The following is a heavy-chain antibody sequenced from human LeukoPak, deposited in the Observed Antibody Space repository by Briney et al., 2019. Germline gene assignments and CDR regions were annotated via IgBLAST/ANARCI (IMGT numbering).Heavy chain of an antibody. J-gene: IGHJ4*02. V-gene: IGHV3-23*01. CDR1: GFTFSSYA. CDR3: ARDSLSDWNTDFDY. D-gene: IGHD1/OR15-1a*01. Sequence: PGGSLRLSCAASGFTFSSYAMSWVRQAPGKGLEWVSAISGSGGSTYYADSVKGRFTISRDNSKNTLYLQMNSLRAEDTALYYCARDSLSDWNTDFDYWGQGTLVTVSS. CDR2: ISGSGGST.